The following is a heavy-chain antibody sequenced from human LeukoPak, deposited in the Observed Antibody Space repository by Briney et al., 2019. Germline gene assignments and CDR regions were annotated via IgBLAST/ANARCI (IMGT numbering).Heavy chain of an antibody. J-gene: IGHJ5*02. Sequence: SETLSLTCTVSGGSISSYYWSWIRQPPGKGLEWIGYIYYSGSTNYNPSLKSRVTIPVDTSKNQFSLKLSSVTAADTAVYYCARLRDWFDPWGQGTLVTVSS. CDR1: GGSISSYY. CDR3: ARLRDWFDP. V-gene: IGHV4-59*08. CDR2: IYYSGST.